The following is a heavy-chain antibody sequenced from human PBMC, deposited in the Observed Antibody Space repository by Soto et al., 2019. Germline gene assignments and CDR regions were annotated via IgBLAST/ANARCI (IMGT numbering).Heavy chain of an antibody. J-gene: IGHJ4*02. CDR3: ASTHCSGGSCYGVY. CDR1: GYTFTSYG. D-gene: IGHD2-15*01. Sequence: ASVNVSCKASGYTFTSYGISWVRPAPGQGLELMGWISAYNGNTNYAQKLQGRVTMTTDTSTSTAYMELRSLRSDDTAVYYCASTHCSGGSCYGVYWGQGTLVTVSS. CDR2: ISAYNGNT. V-gene: IGHV1-18*04.